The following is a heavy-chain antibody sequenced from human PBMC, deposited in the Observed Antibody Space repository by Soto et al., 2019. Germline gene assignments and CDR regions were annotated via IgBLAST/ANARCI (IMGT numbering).Heavy chain of an antibody. V-gene: IGHV4-59*01. J-gene: IGHJ5*02. CDR1: GGSISSYY. CDR2: IYYSGST. CDR3: AREAVHIVATGNWFDP. Sequence: SETLSLTCTVSGGSISSYYWSWIRQPPGKGLEWIGYIYYSGSTNYNPSLKSRVTISVDTSKNQFSLKLSSVTAADTAVYYCAREAVHIVATGNWFDPWGQGTLVTVS. D-gene: IGHD5-12*01.